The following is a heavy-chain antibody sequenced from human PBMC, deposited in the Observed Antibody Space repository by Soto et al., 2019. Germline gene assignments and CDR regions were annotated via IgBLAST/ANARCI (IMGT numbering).Heavy chain of an antibody. CDR3: AVRCYPPHADFDI. V-gene: IGHV1-3*01. D-gene: IGHD2-15*01. CDR1: GYTFTSHD. J-gene: IGHJ3*02. CDR2: INVGNGIA. Sequence: QVQLMQSGAEVKKPGASVKLSCKASGYTFTSHDIHWVRQAPGQRPERMGWINVGNGIAKYSQRFQGRVTITRDTSTSTAYMDLRSLTSEDTAVYYCAVRCYPPHADFDIWGQGTLVTVSS.